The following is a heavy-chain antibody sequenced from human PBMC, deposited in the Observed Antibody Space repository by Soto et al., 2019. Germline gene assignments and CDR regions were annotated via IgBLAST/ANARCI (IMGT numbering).Heavy chain of an antibody. D-gene: IGHD4-4*01. CDR3: ARDPDYTYYYYGMDV. J-gene: IGHJ6*02. CDR2: IIPIFGTA. V-gene: IGHV1-69*06. Sequence: QVQLVQSGAEVKKPGASVKVSCKASGYTFSTYAISWVRQAPGQGLEWMGGIIPIFGTANYAQKFQGRVTITADKSTSTAYMELSSLRSEDTAVYYCARDPDYTYYYYGMDVWGQGTTVTVSS. CDR1: GYTFSTYA.